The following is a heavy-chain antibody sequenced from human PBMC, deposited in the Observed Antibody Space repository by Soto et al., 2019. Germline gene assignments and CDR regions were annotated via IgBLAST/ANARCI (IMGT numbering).Heavy chain of an antibody. V-gene: IGHV1-69*02. Sequence: GASVKVSCKASGGTFSSYTISWVRQAPGQGLEWMGRIIPILGIANYAQKFQGRVTITADKSTSTAYMELSSLRSEDTAVYYCASSVAAAGSNWFDPWGQGTLVNVSS. CDR3: ASSVAAAGSNWFDP. J-gene: IGHJ5*02. D-gene: IGHD6-13*01. CDR1: GGTFSSYT. CDR2: IIPILGIA.